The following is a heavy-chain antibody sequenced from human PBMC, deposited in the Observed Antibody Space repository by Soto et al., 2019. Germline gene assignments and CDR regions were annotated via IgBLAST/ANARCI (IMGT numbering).Heavy chain of an antibody. J-gene: IGHJ5*02. CDR1: GYTFTSYG. Sequence: AASVKVSCKASGYTFTSYGISWVRQAPGQGLEWMGWISAYNGNTNYAQKLQGRVTMTTDTSTSTAYMELRSLRSDDTAVYYCARDRVGYYGSGSYYYWLDLWGQGSLATVSS. V-gene: IGHV1-18*01. CDR3: ARDRVGYYGSGSYYYWLDL. D-gene: IGHD3-10*01. CDR2: ISAYNGNT.